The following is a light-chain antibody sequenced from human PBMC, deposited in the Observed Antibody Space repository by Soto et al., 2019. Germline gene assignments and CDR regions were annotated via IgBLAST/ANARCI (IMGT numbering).Light chain of an antibody. CDR1: QSISRS. CDR3: HQYNSWPPGT. V-gene: IGKV3-15*01. Sequence: EIVLTQSPAILSVSPGERATLSCRASQSISRSLAWYQQKPGQAPRLLISDASTRATGIPARFSGSGSGTEFTLTISSLQSEDFALYYCHQYNSWPPGTVGPGTKADLK. J-gene: IGKJ2*01. CDR2: DAS.